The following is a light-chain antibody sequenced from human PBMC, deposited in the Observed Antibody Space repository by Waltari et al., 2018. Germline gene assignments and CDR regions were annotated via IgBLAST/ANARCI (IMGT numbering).Light chain of an antibody. CDR3: QQSYSTPFT. CDR2: AAS. CDR1: QSISSY. J-gene: IGKJ3*01. Sequence: DIQMTQSPSSLSASLRDRVTITRLASQSISSYLNWYQQKPGTAPKPLIYAASRLQSGVPSRFRGSGSGTDFTLTISSLQPEDFATYSCQQSYSTPFTFGPGTIVDIK. V-gene: IGKV1-39*01.